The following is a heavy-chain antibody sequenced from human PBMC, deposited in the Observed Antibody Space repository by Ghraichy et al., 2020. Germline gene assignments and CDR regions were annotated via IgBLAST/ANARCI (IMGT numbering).Heavy chain of an antibody. V-gene: IGHV3-23*01. CDR2: ISGSGGST. J-gene: IGHJ4*02. Sequence: GESLNISCAASGFTFSSYAMSWVRQAPGEGLEWVSAISGSGGSTYYADSVKGLFTISRDNSKNTLYLQMNSLRAEDTAVYYCAKDYTPDSWGQGTLVTVSS. CDR1: GFTFSSYA. CDR3: AKDYTPDS.